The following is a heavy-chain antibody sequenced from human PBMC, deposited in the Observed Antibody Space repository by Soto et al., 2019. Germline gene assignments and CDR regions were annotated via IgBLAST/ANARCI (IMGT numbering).Heavy chain of an antibody. CDR2: IYYSGST. D-gene: IGHD6-13*01. CDR1: VCSISISHYY. Sequence: SETLSLTCTVSVCSISISHYYWSWIRHPPGKGLEWIGYIYYSGSTYYNPSLKIRVTISVDTSKNQFSLKLSSVTAADTAVYYCARDRDSSSWYWFDPWGQGTLVTVSS. CDR3: ARDRDSSSWYWFDP. V-gene: IGHV4-30-4*01. J-gene: IGHJ5*02.